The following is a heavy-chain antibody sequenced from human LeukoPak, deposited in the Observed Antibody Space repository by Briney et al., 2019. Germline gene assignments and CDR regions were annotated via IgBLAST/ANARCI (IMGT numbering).Heavy chain of an antibody. V-gene: IGHV3-53*01. CDR1: GFTVSSNY. CDR3: ARSGGRYYYDSSVDY. Sequence: PGGSLRLSCAASGFTVSSNYMSWVRQAPGKGLEWVSVIYSGGSTYYADSVKGRSTISRDNSKNTLYLQMNSLRAEDTAVYYCARSGGRYYYDSSVDYWGQGTLVTVSS. D-gene: IGHD3-22*01. CDR2: IYSGGST. J-gene: IGHJ4*02.